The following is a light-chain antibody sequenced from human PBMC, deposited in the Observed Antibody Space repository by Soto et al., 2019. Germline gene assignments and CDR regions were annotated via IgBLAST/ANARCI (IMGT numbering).Light chain of an antibody. Sequence: QSVLTQPASVSGSPGQSITISCTGTSSDVGGYNYVSWYQQHPGKAPKLMIYEVSNQPSGVSNRFSGSKSGNTASLTISGLQAEDGADYYCSSYTSSSSYVFGTGTKVTVL. CDR2: EVS. J-gene: IGLJ1*01. CDR1: SSDVGGYNY. CDR3: SSYTSSSSYV. V-gene: IGLV2-14*01.